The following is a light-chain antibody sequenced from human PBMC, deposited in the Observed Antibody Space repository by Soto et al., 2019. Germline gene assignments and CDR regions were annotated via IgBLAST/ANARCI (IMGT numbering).Light chain of an antibody. CDR1: QSVRSSF. V-gene: IGKV3-15*01. CDR3: QQCNNWPRT. J-gene: IGKJ1*01. CDR2: GAS. Sequence: EIVMTQSPATLSVSPGERATLSYRASQSVRSSFLAWYQQKPGQAPRLLIYGASTRATGIPARFSGSGSGTEFALTISSLQSEDFAVYYCQQCNNWPRTFGQGTKVNIK.